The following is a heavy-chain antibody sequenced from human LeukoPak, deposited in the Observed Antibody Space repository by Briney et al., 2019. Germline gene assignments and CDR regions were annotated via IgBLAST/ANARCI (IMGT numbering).Heavy chain of an antibody. V-gene: IGHV4-59*01. CDR3: VISSGYYTYDY. Sequence: SETLSLTCTVSGVSISGYYWSWIRQAPGTGLEWIGDMYDSGRTSFNPSLKSRVTISVDTSKNLFSLNLSSVTAADTAVYYCVISSGYYTYDYWGQGTLVTVSS. J-gene: IGHJ4*02. CDR2: MYDSGRT. CDR1: GVSISGYY. D-gene: IGHD3-22*01.